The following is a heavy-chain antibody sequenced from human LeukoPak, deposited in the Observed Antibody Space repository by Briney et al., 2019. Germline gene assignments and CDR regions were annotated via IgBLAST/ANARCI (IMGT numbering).Heavy chain of an antibody. CDR2: IHPGDSDT. D-gene: IGHD2-8*01. Sequence: GESLKISCKGSGYSFTSYWIGWVRQTPGKGLEWMGIIHPGDSDTRISPSFQGQVTISVDKSISTAYLQWSSLKASDTAMYYCARGPPSRYCTNGICVNYLDYWGQGTLVTVSP. J-gene: IGHJ4*02. V-gene: IGHV5-51*01. CDR3: ARGPPSRYCTNGICVNYLDY. CDR1: GYSFTSYW.